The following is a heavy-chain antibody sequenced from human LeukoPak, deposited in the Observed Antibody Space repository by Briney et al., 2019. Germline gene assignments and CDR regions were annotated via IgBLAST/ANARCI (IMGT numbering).Heavy chain of an antibody. J-gene: IGHJ6*03. CDR2: ISSSSSYI. Sequence: GGSLRLSCAASGFTFSSYNMNWVRHAPGKGLEWVSSISSSSSYIYDADAVKGRFTITRDNAKKSLLLQMNSLGAEDTALYYGARDVLGYNNHYMDVWGKGTTVTVSS. CDR3: ARDVLGYNNHYMDV. V-gene: IGHV3-21*01. D-gene: IGHD3-9*01. CDR1: GFTFSSYN.